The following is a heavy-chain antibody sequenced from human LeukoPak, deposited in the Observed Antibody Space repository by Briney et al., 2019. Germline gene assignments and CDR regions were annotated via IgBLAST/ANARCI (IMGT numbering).Heavy chain of an antibody. CDR1: GYSISSGYY. CDR2: IYHSGST. J-gene: IGHJ1*01. V-gene: IGHV4-38-2*02. Sequence: SETLSLTCTVSGYSISSGYYWGWIRRPPGKGLEWIGSIYHSGSTYYNPSLRSRVTMSVDTSKNQFSLNLSSVTAADTAVYYCARDVLAAAGTYHQHWGQGTWSPSPQ. CDR3: ARDVLAAAGTYHQH. D-gene: IGHD6-13*01.